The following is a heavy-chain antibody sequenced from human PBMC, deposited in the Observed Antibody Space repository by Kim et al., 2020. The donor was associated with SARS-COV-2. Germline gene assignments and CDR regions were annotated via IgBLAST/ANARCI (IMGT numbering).Heavy chain of an antibody. V-gene: IGHV7-4-1*02. D-gene: IGHD5-12*01. J-gene: IGHJ5*02. CDR2: INTSTGNP. CDR1: GYNFMTFV. Sequence: ASVKVSCKASGYNFMTFVINWVRQAPGKGLEWMGWINTSTGNPTYAQGFTGRFVFSLDTSVSTAYLQITSLKEEDTAVYYCARGGTYTGHDSGWFDPWGQGSLVTVSS. CDR3: ARGGTYTGHDSGWFDP.